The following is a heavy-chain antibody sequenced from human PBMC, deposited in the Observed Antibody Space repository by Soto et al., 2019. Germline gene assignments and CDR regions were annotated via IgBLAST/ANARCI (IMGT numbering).Heavy chain of an antibody. D-gene: IGHD3-10*01. J-gene: IGHJ4*02. V-gene: IGHV4-59*01. CDR1: GGSISSYY. CDR2: IYYSGST. CDR3: ARGPPLLRFGESTLYFDY. Sequence: PSETLSLTCTVSGGSISSYYWSWIRQPPGKGLEWIGYIYYSGSTNYNPSLKSRVTISVDTSKNQFSPKLSSVTAADTAVYYCARGPPLLRFGESTLYFDYWGQGTLVTVSS.